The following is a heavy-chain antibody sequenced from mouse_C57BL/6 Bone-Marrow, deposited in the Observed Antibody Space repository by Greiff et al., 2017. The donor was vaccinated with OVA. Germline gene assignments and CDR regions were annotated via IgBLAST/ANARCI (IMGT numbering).Heavy chain of an antibody. CDR2: INPNYGTT. CDR3: ARGGSYYGSGYDFDY. Sequence: VQLQQSGPELVKPGASVTISCKASGYSFTDYNMNWVKQSNGQSLEWIGVINPNYGTTSYNQKFKGKATLTVDQSSSTAYMQLNSLTSEDSAVYYCARGGSYYGSGYDFDYWGQGTTLTVSS. J-gene: IGHJ2*01. CDR1: GYSFTDYN. V-gene: IGHV1-39*01. D-gene: IGHD1-1*01.